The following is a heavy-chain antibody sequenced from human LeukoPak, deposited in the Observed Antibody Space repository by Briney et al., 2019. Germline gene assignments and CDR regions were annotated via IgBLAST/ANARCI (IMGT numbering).Heavy chain of an antibody. J-gene: IGHJ3*02. Sequence: GGFLRLSCAASGFTFVDYNMNWVRQAPGKGLEWVSFISSSSTYIYYADSMKGRFTISRDNTKNSLYLQMNSLRAEDTAVYYCAREAGGSYSMRAFDIWGQGTMVTVSS. D-gene: IGHD1-26*01. V-gene: IGHV3-21*01. CDR3: AREAGGSYSMRAFDI. CDR2: ISSSSTYI. CDR1: GFTFVDYN.